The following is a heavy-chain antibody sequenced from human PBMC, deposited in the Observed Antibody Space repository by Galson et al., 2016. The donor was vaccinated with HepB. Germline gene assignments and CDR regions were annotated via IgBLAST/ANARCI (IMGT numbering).Heavy chain of an antibody. Sequence: SETLSLTCTVSSGSVSSGGYYWSWIRQPPGKGLEWIGYIHNSGSTNYNPSLKSRVTISIDTSKNQFFLKLTSVTAADTAMYYCARRNVVARAFDIWGQGTMVTVSS. D-gene: IGHD5-12*01. CDR2: IHNSGST. CDR1: SGSVSSGGYY. J-gene: IGHJ3*02. CDR3: ARRNVVARAFDI. V-gene: IGHV4-61*08.